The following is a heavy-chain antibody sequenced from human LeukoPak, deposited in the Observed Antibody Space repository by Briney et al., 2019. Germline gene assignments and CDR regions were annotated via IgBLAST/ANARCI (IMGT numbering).Heavy chain of an antibody. CDR2: INPNSGGT. J-gene: IGHJ4*02. CDR1: GYTFTGYY. V-gene: IGHV1-2*02. D-gene: IGHD3-10*01. Sequence: GASVKVSCKVSGYTFTGYYMHWVRQAPGQGLEWMGWINPNSGGTNYAQKFQGRVTMTRDTSISTAYMELSRLRSDDTAVYYCARVTPGFGYYFDYWGQGTLVTVSS. CDR3: ARVTPGFGYYFDY.